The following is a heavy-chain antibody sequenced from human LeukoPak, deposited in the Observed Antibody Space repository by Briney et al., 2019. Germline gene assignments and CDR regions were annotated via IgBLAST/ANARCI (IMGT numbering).Heavy chain of an antibody. CDR1: GGSFSGYY. D-gene: IGHD3-3*01. CDR3: ARERVYDFWSGYYDDY. V-gene: IGHV4-34*01. CDR2: IYHSGST. J-gene: IGHJ4*02. Sequence: SETLSLTCAVYGGSFSGYYWSWIRQPPGKGLEWIGSIYHSGSTYYNPSLKSRVTISVDTSKNQFSLKLSSVTAADTAVYYCARERVYDFWSGYYDDYWGQGTLVTVSS.